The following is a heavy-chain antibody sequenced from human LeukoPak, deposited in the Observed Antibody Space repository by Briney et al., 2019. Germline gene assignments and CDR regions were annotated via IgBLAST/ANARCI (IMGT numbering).Heavy chain of an antibody. CDR2: INPNSGGT. Sequence: ASVKVSCKASGYTFTGYYMHWVRQAPGQGLEWMGWINPNSGGTNYAQKFQGRVTMTRDTSISTAYMELSRLRSDDTAVYYCARVGGYFDWLLFPNPTIPDALDIWGQGTMVTVSS. CDR1: GYTFTGYY. J-gene: IGHJ3*02. V-gene: IGHV1-2*02. CDR3: ARVGGYFDWLLFPNPTIPDALDI. D-gene: IGHD3-9*01.